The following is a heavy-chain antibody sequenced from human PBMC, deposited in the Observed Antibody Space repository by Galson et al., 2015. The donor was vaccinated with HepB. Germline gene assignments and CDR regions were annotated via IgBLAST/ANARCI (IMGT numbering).Heavy chain of an antibody. Sequence: SLRLSCAASGFTFSSYAMHWVRQAPGKGLEWVAVISYDGSNKYYADSVKGRFTISRDNSKNTLYLQMNSLRAEDTAVYYCARGGRGQQFFDYWGQGTLVTVSS. CDR1: GFTFSSYA. CDR2: ISYDGSNK. CDR3: ARGGRGQQFFDY. V-gene: IGHV3-30-3*01. J-gene: IGHJ4*02. D-gene: IGHD6-13*01.